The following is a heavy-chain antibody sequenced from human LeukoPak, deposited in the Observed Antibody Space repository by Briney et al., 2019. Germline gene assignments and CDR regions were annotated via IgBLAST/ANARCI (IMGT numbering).Heavy chain of an antibody. J-gene: IGHJ4*02. D-gene: IGHD6-19*01. CDR3: APGSGWYRY. CDR1: GFTFSNYA. Sequence: GASLRLSCAASGFTFSNYAMSWVRQAPGKGLEWVSAITGSGSGIYYADSVKGRFTISRDNSKNTLYLQMNSLRAEDTAVYYCAPGSGWYRYWGQGTLVTVSS. CDR2: ITGSGSGI. V-gene: IGHV3-23*01.